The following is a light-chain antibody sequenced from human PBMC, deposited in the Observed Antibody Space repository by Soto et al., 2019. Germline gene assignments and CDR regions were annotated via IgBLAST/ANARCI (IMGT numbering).Light chain of an antibody. V-gene: IGLV2-14*01. Sequence: QSVLTQPASVSGSPGQSITISCTGTSSDVGGHNYVSWYQQHPGKAPKLLIYEVRVRPSGVSIRFSGSKSANTASLTISGLQAEDEADYYCSSYTTTSTLRVFGGGIKLTVL. CDR3: SSYTTTSTLRV. J-gene: IGLJ3*02. CDR1: SSDVGGHNY. CDR2: EVR.